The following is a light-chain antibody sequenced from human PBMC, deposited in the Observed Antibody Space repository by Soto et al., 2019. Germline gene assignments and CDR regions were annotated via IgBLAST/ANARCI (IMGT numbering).Light chain of an antibody. J-gene: IGKJ1*01. Sequence: EIVMTQSPAALSVSPGERATLSCRASQSVSILLAWYQQKPGQAPRLLIYSASTRVTGVPDRFSGSGSGTDFTLTISRLEPEDFAVYYCQQYGSSPRTFGQGTKVDIK. CDR2: SAS. V-gene: IGKV3-20*01. CDR1: QSVSIL. CDR3: QQYGSSPRT.